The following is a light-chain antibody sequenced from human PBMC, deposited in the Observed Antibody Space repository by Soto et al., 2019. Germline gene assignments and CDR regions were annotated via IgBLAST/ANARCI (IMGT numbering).Light chain of an antibody. CDR2: GHN. J-gene: IGLJ3*02. CDR1: YANIGAGYE. Sequence: VLTQPPSVSGAPGQRVTISCTGSYANIGAGYEVHWYQQIPGTAPKLLISGHNNRPSGVPDRFFGSKSGTSASLTIIGLQAEDEADYYCQSYDNSLSGSGVFGGGTKVTVL. CDR3: QSYDNSLSGSGV. V-gene: IGLV1-40*01.